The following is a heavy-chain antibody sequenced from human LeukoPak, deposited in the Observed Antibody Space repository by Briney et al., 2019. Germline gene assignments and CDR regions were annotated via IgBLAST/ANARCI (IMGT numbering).Heavy chain of an antibody. D-gene: IGHD3-3*01. CDR1: GGSISSGDYY. J-gene: IGHJ4*02. Sequence: DPSQTLSLTCTVSGGSISSGDYYWSWIRQPPGKGLEWIGYIYYSGSTYYNPSLKSRVTISVDTSKNQLSLKLSSVTAADTAVYYCAREVMEWSIDYWGQGTLVTVSS. CDR3: AREVMEWSIDY. CDR2: IYYSGST. V-gene: IGHV4-30-4*08.